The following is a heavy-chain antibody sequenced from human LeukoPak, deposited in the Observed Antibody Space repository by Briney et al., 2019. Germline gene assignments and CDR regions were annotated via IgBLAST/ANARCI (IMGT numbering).Heavy chain of an antibody. D-gene: IGHD3-16*01. Sequence: ASVKVFCKASGYSFTGYYMNCVRQAPGQGLEWMGWFNPNNGGTDYEQKFQGRVTLTRATSISTVYKELCSLRSDDTAVYYCARAAGGAPFDYWGQGTLVAVSS. CDR2: FNPNNGGT. J-gene: IGHJ4*02. V-gene: IGHV1-2*02. CDR1: GYSFTGYY. CDR3: ARAAGGAPFDY.